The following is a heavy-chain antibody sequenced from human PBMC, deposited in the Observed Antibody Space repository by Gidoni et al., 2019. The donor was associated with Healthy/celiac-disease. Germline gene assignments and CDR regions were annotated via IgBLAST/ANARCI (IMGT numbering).Heavy chain of an antibody. Sequence: QVQLQQWGARLLKPSETLSLTCAVYGGSFSGYYWSWIRQPPGKGLEWIGEINHSGSTNYNPSLKSRVTISVDTSKNQFSLKLSSVTDADTAVYYCARVGNAYVRAAAGTFFDYWGQGTLVTVSS. CDR3: ARVGNAYVRAAAGTFFDY. D-gene: IGHD6-13*01. J-gene: IGHJ4*02. CDR2: INHSGST. CDR1: GGSFSGYY. V-gene: IGHV4-34*01.